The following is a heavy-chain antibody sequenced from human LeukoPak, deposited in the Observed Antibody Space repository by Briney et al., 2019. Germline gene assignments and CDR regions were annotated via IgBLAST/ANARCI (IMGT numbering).Heavy chain of an antibody. Sequence: GGSLRLSCAASVFTFSTYNMNWVRQAPGKGLEWVSSITSSSRYTFYADSVKGRFTISRDNAKNSLYLQMNSLRAEDTAVYYCARVVSSRYCSSTSCYGALYYFDYWGQGTLVTVSS. CDR1: VFTFSTYN. J-gene: IGHJ4*02. D-gene: IGHD2-2*01. V-gene: IGHV3-21*06. CDR3: ARVVSSRYCSSTSCYGALYYFDY. CDR2: ITSSSRYT.